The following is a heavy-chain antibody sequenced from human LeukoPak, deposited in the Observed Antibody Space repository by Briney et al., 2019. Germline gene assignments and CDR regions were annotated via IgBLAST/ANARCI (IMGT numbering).Heavy chain of an antibody. D-gene: IGHD3-10*01. CDR1: GFTFSFFE. CDR3: VRCDGPSYKYNAFDI. CDR2: ISNSGNTT. J-gene: IGHJ3*02. Sequence: AGGSLRLSCSVSGFTFSFFEMNWVRQAPGKGLEWVSYISNSGNTTDYADSVKGRFTISRDQRQISLYLQMSSLQADISADGYCVRCDGPSYKYNAFDIWGQGTMVTVSP. V-gene: IGHV3-48*03.